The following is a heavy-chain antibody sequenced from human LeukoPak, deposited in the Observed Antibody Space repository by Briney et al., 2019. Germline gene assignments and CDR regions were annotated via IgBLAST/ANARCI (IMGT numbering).Heavy chain of an antibody. V-gene: IGHV4-59*08. CDR1: GGSISSYY. CDR2: IYYSGST. D-gene: IGHD7-27*01. CDR3: ARSMGKYFDY. Sequence: PSETLSLTCTVSGGSISSYYWSWIRQPPGKGLEWIGYIYYSGSTNYYPSLKSRVTISVDTYKNQFSLKLSSVTAADTAVYYCARSMGKYFDYWGQGTLVTVSS. J-gene: IGHJ4*02.